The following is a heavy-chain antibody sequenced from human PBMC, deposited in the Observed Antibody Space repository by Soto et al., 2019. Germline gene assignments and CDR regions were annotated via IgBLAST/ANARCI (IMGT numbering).Heavy chain of an antibody. D-gene: IGHD3-16*01. CDR1: GFTFSSYA. CDR3: AKASPYYDYIWGSSIVY. J-gene: IGHJ4*02. V-gene: IGHV3-23*01. CDR2: ISGSGGST. Sequence: GGSLRLSCAASGFTFSSYAMSWVRQAPGKGLEWVSAISGSGGSTYYADSVKGRFTISRDNSKNTLYLQMNSLRAEDTAVYYCAKASPYYDYIWGSSIVYWGQGTLVTVSS.